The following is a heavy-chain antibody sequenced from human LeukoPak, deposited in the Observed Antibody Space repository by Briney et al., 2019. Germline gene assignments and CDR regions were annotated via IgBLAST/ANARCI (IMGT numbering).Heavy chain of an antibody. Sequence: SENLSLTCTVSGGTIINYYWTWIRQPPGKGLEWIGNISYIGGTNYNPSLKSRVTISVDTSKNQFSLKLSSVTAADTAVYYCARDHYYGSGSYYDYYYYYMDVWGKGTTVTISS. J-gene: IGHJ6*03. CDR2: ISYIGGT. V-gene: IGHV4-59*12. D-gene: IGHD3-10*01. CDR1: GGTIINYY. CDR3: ARDHYYGSGSYYDYYYYYMDV.